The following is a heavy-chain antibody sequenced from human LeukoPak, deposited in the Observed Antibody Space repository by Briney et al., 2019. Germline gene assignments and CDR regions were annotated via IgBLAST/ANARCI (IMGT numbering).Heavy chain of an antibody. J-gene: IGHJ4*02. Sequence: PGGSLRLSCAASGFTFSSYAVHWVRQAPGKGLEWVAFIRYDGSNKYYADSVKGRFTISRDNSKNTLYLQMNSLRAEDTAVYYCANGFKGEMNDYSDYWGQGTLVTVSS. V-gene: IGHV3-30*02. CDR2: IRYDGSNK. CDR1: GFTFSSYA. D-gene: IGHD3-16*01. CDR3: ANGFKGEMNDYSDY.